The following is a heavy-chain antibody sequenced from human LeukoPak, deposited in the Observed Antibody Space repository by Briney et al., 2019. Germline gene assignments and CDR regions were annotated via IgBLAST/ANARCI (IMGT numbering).Heavy chain of an antibody. Sequence: SETLSLTCAVYGGSFSGYYWSWIRQPPGKGLEWIGEINHSGSTYYNPSLKSRVTISVDTSKNQFSLQLYSVTPEDTAMYYCARDTGGYSFDYWGQGTLATVSS. D-gene: IGHD5-12*01. CDR3: ARDTGGYSFDY. CDR2: INHSGST. V-gene: IGHV4-34*01. CDR1: GGSFSGYY. J-gene: IGHJ4*02.